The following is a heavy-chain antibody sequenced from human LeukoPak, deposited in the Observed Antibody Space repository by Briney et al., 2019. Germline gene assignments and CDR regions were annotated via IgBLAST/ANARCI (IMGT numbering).Heavy chain of an antibody. D-gene: IGHD6-13*01. CDR3: ARGAPYSSSWYR. V-gene: IGHV4-59*01. Sequence: SETLSLTCTVSGGSISSYYWSWIRQPPGKGLEWIGCIYYSGSTNYNPSLKSRVTISVDTSKNQFSLKLSSVTAADTAVYYCARGAPYSSSWYRRGQGTLVTVSS. CDR2: IYYSGST. J-gene: IGHJ4*02. CDR1: GGSISSYY.